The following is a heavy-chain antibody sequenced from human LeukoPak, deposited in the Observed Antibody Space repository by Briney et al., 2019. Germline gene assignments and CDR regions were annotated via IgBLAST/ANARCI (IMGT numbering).Heavy chain of an antibody. CDR2: LWYVVST. V-gene: IGHV4-31*03. D-gene: IGHD3-22*01. Sequence: SGALSLTCTVSGSSISRGGEYWSWPRHLPGKGLEWIGFLWYVVSTFYNPSLESRITMSVDTTENPSSLKLTSGTAADTAVYYCARETTAYYYDRSGFPEGAFDVWGQGTMVT. CDR3: ARETTAYYYDRSGFPEGAFDV. CDR1: GSSISRGGEY. J-gene: IGHJ3*01.